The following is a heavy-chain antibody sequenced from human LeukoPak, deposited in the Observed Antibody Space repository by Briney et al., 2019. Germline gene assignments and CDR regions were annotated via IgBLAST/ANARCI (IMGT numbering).Heavy chain of an antibody. CDR1: GFTFRSYG. CDR3: AKGMGMAVGADKRYFDY. J-gene: IGHJ4*02. Sequence: GGSLRLSCAASGFTFRSYGMSWVRQAPGKGLEWVSGISGSGGSTYYADSVKGRFTISRDNSKNTLFLQMTSLRAEDTALYYCAKGMGMAVGADKRYFDYWGQGTLVTVSS. D-gene: IGHD6-19*01. V-gene: IGHV3-23*01. CDR2: ISGSGGST.